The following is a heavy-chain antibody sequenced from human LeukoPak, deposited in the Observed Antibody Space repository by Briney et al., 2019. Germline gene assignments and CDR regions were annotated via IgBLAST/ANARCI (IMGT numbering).Heavy chain of an antibody. CDR2: ISGSGGST. J-gene: IGHJ4*02. V-gene: IGHV3-23*01. CDR1: GFTFSSYA. CDR3: AKGADIVVVPAAYNYFDY. D-gene: IGHD2-2*01. Sequence: GGSLRLSCAASGFTFSSYAMSWVRQAPGKGLEWVSAISGSGGSTYYADSVKGRFTISRDNSKNTLYLQMNSLRAEDTAVYYCAKGADIVVVPAAYNYFDYWGQGTLVTVSS.